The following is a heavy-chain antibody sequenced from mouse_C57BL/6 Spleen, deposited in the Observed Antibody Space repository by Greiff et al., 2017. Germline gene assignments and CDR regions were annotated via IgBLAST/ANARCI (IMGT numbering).Heavy chain of an antibody. J-gene: IGHJ4*01. Sequence: QVQLQQSGAELARPGASVKLSCKASGYTFTSYGISWVKQRTGQGLEWIGEIYPRSGNTYYNEKFKGKATLTADKSSSTAYMELRSLTSEDSAVYFCAREDYDECYYAMDYWGQGTSVTVSS. CDR1: GYTFTSYG. CDR2: IYPRSGNT. V-gene: IGHV1-81*01. CDR3: AREDYDECYYAMDY. D-gene: IGHD2-4*01.